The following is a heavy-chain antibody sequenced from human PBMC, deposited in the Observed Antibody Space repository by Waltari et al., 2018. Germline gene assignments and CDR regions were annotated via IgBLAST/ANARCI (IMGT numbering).Heavy chain of an antibody. CDR2: FVYNANT. J-gene: IGHJ4*02. Sequence: QLHLQESGPGLVKPSETLSLTCSVSGDSISSTSYYWGWIRQPPGKGLEWSGSFVYNANTYYNPSLKSRVSISVDTSKNHFSLQLMSVTAADTAIYYCARPGRVGGGSLMALDYWGQGTLVTVSS. CDR3: ARPGRVGGGSLMALDY. V-gene: IGHV4-39*02. CDR1: GDSISSTSYY. D-gene: IGHD2-15*01.